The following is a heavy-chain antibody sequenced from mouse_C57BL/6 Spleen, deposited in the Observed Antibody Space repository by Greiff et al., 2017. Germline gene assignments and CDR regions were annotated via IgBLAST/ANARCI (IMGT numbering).Heavy chain of an antibody. CDR2: INPGSGGT. J-gene: IGHJ4*01. CDR1: GYAFTNYL. V-gene: IGHV1-54*01. Sequence: QVQLQQSGAELVRPGTSVKVSCKASGYAFTNYLIEWVKQRPGQGLEWIGVINPGSGGTNYNEKFKGKATLTADKSSSTAYMQLSSLTSEDSAVYFGEREGDYDEAMDYWGQGTSVTVSS. CDR3: EREGDYDEAMDY. D-gene: IGHD2-4*01.